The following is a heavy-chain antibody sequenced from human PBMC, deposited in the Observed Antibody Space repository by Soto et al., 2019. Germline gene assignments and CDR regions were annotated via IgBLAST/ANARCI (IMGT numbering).Heavy chain of an antibody. D-gene: IGHD1-1*01. CDR1: GASISGFY. Sequence: SEALSLICTVSGASISGFYWSWIRKSAGKGLEWIGRIYATGTHDYNPSLKSRVMMSVDTSKKQFSLKLRSVTAADTAVYYCVRDGTKTLREWFDPWGQG. J-gene: IGHJ5*02. CDR3: VRDGTKTLREWFDP. V-gene: IGHV4-4*07. CDR2: IYATGTH.